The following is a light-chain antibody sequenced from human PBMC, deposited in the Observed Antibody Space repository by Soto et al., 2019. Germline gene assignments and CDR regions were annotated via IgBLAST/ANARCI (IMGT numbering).Light chain of an antibody. CDR3: CSYAGSSNNVV. Sequence: QSALTQPASGSGSPGQSITISCTGTSSDVGSYNLVSWYQQQPGKAPKLMIYEVSKRPSGVSNRISGSKSGNTASLTISGLQDEDEADDYCCSYAGSSNNVVFGGWPKLTV. CDR2: EVS. V-gene: IGLV2-23*02. CDR1: SSDVGSYNL. J-gene: IGLJ2*01.